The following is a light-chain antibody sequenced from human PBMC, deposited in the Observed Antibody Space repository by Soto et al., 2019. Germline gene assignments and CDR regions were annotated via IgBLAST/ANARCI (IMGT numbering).Light chain of an antibody. Sequence: QSALARPASVSGSPGQSITISCTGTSNDVGHFNYVSWFQQHPGKAPKLLIFDVSNWPSGVSDRFSGSKSGNTASLTISGLQPEDEADYYCTSFTTSNTFVFGSGTKVTVL. V-gene: IGLV2-14*03. CDR2: DVS. CDR1: SNDVGHFNY. J-gene: IGLJ1*01. CDR3: TSFTTSNTFV.